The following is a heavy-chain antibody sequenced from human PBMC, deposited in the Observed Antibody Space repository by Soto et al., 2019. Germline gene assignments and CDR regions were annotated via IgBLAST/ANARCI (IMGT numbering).Heavy chain of an antibody. CDR3: ARGSPFGR. CDR1: GGSISSGGYS. V-gene: IGHV4-30-2*01. Sequence: PSETLSLTCAVSGGSISSGGYSWSWIRQPPGKGLEWIAYIYHSGSTYYNPSLKSRVTMSVDRSKNQFSLKLSSVTAADTAVYYCARGSPFGRWGQGTLVTVSS. J-gene: IGHJ4*02. D-gene: IGHD3-3*01. CDR2: IYHSGST.